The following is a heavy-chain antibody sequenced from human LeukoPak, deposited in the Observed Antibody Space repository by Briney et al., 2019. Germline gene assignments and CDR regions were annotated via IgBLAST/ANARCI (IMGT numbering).Heavy chain of an antibody. V-gene: IGHV4-34*01. CDR3: AREFRPGYGSGSYYNCFDY. Sequence: SETLSLTCAVYGGSFSGYHWSWIRQPPGKGLEWLGEINHSGSTNYNPSLKSRVTISVDTSKNQFSLKLSSVTAADTAVYYCAREFRPGYGSGSYYNCFDYWGQGTLVTASS. D-gene: IGHD3-10*01. CDR2: INHSGST. CDR1: GGSFSGYH. J-gene: IGHJ4*02.